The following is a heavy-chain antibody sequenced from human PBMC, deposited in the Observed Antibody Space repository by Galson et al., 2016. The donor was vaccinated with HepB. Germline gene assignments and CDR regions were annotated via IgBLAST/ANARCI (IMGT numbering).Heavy chain of an antibody. CDR3: ATAGTLN. D-gene: IGHD1-1*01. Sequence: SVKVSCKVTGDTLPEISIHWVRQAPGKGLEWMGGFDPEDGVTIYAQKVQGRLNMTEDTSTDTAYMELSSLRSDDTAIYYCATAGTLNWGQGTLVTVSS. J-gene: IGHJ4*02. CDR2: FDPEDGVT. CDR1: GDTLPEIS. V-gene: IGHV1-24*01.